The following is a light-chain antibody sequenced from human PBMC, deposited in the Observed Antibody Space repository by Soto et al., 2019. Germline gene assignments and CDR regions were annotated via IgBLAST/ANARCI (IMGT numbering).Light chain of an antibody. CDR2: GAS. CDR1: QSVSSRY. J-gene: IGKJ4*01. CDR3: QQYGSSPPRLT. V-gene: IGKV3-20*01. Sequence: EIVLTQSPGTLSLSPGERATLSCRASQSVSSRYLAWYQQKPGQAPRLLIYGASTRATGIPDRFSGSGSGTDFTLSISGLEPEDFAVYYCQQYGSSPPRLTFXGGTKADIK.